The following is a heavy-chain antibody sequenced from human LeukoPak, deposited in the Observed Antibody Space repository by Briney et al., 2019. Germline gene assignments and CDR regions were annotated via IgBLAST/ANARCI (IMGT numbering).Heavy chain of an antibody. CDR2: ISGSGGST. V-gene: IGHV3-23*01. J-gene: IGHJ4*02. CDR3: AKDMSSGYYRYYFDY. D-gene: IGHD3-22*01. Sequence: GGSLRLSRGPSGFTFSSYAMSWVRQAPGKGLEWVSAISGSGGSTYYADSVKGRFTMSRDNTKNTLYLQMNSLRAEDTAVYYCAKDMSSGYYRYYFDYWGQGTLVTVSS. CDR1: GFTFSSYA.